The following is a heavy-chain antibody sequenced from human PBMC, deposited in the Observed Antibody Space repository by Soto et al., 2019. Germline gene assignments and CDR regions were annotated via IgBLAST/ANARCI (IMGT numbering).Heavy chain of an antibody. CDR1: GFTFSSYA. V-gene: IGHV3-23*01. CDR2: ISGSGGST. J-gene: IGHJ5*02. D-gene: IGHD6-13*01. Sequence: GGSLRLSCAASGFTFSSYAMSWVRQAPGKGLEWASAISGSGGSTYYADSVKGRFTISRDNSKNTLYLQMNSLRAEDTAVYYCAKDMGSSSWSERYNWFDPWGQGTLVTVSS. CDR3: AKDMGSSSWSERYNWFDP.